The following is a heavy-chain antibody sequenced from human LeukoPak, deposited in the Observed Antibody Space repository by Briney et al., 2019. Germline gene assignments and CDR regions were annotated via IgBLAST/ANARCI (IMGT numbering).Heavy chain of an antibody. J-gene: IGHJ4*02. V-gene: IGHV3-48*01. CDR3: VGFGVYGGL. Sequence: GGSLTLSCAAYAFSFSDYDMHWVRQGKGKGLDWVAYISGSSGTIHYADSVRGRFSISRDNVQQSLYLQMNSLRAEDTDVYYCVGFGVYGGLWGQGTVVTVSP. D-gene: IGHD4-23*01. CDR2: ISGSSGTI. CDR1: AFSFSDYD.